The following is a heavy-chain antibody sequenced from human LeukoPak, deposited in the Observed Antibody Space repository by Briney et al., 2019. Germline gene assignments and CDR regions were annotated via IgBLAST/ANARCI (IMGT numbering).Heavy chain of an antibody. CDR3: ARADEYRSEYYFDY. J-gene: IGHJ4*02. CDR1: GYTFTSYG. CDR2: ISGYNGNT. D-gene: IGHD6-6*01. Sequence: ASVKVSCKASGYTFTSYGISWVRQAPGQGLEWMGWISGYNGNTNYAEKFQGRVTMTTDTSTSTAYMEVRSLRSNDTAVYYCARADEYRSEYYFDYWGQGTLVTVSS. V-gene: IGHV1-18*01.